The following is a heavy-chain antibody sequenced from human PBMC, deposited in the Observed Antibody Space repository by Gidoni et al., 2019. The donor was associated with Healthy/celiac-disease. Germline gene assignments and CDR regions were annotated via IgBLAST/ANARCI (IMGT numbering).Heavy chain of an antibody. V-gene: IGHV4-39*01. CDR3: AGRPRYYYGSGSDY. CDR2: IYYSGST. D-gene: IGHD3-10*01. J-gene: IGHJ4*02. CDR1: GGSIRSSSYY. Sequence: LQLQESGPGLVKPSETLSRTCTVSGGSIRSSSYYWGWIRQPPGKGLEWIGSIYYSGSTYYNPSLKIRFTISVDTSKNQFSLKLSSVTAADTAVYYSAGRPRYYYGSGSDYWGQGTLVTVSS.